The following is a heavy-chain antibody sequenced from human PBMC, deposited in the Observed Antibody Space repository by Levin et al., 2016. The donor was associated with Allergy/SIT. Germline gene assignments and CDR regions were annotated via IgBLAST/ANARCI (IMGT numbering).Heavy chain of an antibody. CDR1: GGSISSYY. CDR2: IYYSGST. D-gene: IGHD2-15*01. CDR3: ARGNGYLYAFDI. Sequence: SETLSLTCTVSGGSISSYYWSWIRQPPGKGLEWIGYIYYSGSTNYNPSLKSRVTISVDTSKNQFSLKLSSVTAADTAVYYCARGNGYLYAFDIWGQGTMVTVSS. J-gene: IGHJ3*02. V-gene: IGHV4-59*12.